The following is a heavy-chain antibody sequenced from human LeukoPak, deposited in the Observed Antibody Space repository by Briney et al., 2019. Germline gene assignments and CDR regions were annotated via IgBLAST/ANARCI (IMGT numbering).Heavy chain of an antibody. CDR3: ARGRGAAAGDY. J-gene: IGHJ4*02. D-gene: IGHD6-13*01. Sequence: PSETLSLTCAVYGGSFSGYYWSWIRQPPGKGLEWIGEINHSGSTNYNPSLKSRVTISVDTSKNQFSLKLSSVTAADTAVYYCARGRGAAAGDYWGQGTLVTVSS. CDR1: GGSFSGYY. CDR2: INHSGST. V-gene: IGHV4-34*01.